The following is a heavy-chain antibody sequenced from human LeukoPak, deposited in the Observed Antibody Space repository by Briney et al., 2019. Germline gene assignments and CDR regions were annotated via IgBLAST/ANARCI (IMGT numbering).Heavy chain of an antibody. V-gene: IGHV4-4*07. CDR1: GGSISSYY. J-gene: IGHJ4*02. CDR2: IYTSGST. D-gene: IGHD3-10*01. CDR3: ARGTRLLWFGELQYFDY. Sequence: SETLSLTCTVSGGSISSYYWSWIRQPAGKGLEWIGRIYTSGSTNYNPSLKSRVTISVDTSKNQFSLKLSSVTAADTAVYYCARGTRLLWFGELQYFDYWGQGTLVTVSS.